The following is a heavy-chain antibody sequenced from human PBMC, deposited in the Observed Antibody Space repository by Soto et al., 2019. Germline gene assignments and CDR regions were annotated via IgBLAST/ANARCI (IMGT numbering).Heavy chain of an antibody. J-gene: IGHJ4*02. CDR2: IIPIFGTA. Sequence: SVKVSCKASGGTFSSYAISWVRQAPGQGLEWMGGIIPIFGTANYAQKFQGRVTITADESTSTAYMELSSLRSEDTAVYYCARGTGMATIVSFDYWGQGTLVTVSS. V-gene: IGHV1-69*13. D-gene: IGHD5-12*01. CDR3: ARGTGMATIVSFDY. CDR1: GGTFSSYA.